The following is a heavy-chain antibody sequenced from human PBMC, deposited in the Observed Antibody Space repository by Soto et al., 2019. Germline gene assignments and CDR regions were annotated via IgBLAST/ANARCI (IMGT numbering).Heavy chain of an antibody. CDR1: GYNFNNYE. Sequence: QVQLLQSGAEVKKPGASVKISCKASGYNFNNYEINWVRQAPAQGLEWLGWMKGYSGNPLYAQNFQGRLTLTRDNSTNTAYLELTSLAYEDPAIYFCARRRGESYYGLDYWGQGTLVTVSS. D-gene: IGHD1-26*01. CDR2: MKGYSGNP. J-gene: IGHJ4*02. CDR3: ARRRGESYYGLDY. V-gene: IGHV1-8*01.